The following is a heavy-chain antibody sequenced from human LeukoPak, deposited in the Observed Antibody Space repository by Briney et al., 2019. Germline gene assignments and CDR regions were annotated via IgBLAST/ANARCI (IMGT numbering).Heavy chain of an antibody. CDR1: GYTFTGYY. D-gene: IGHD3-3*01. Sequence: ASVKVSCKASGYTFTGYYMHWVRQAPGQGLEWMGWINPNSGGTNYAQKFQGRITMTTDTSITTAYMELSRLRSDDTAVYYCARLTYYDFWSGYNYAFDIWGQGTMVTVSS. V-gene: IGHV1-2*02. J-gene: IGHJ3*02. CDR3: ARLTYYDFWSGYNYAFDI. CDR2: INPNSGGT.